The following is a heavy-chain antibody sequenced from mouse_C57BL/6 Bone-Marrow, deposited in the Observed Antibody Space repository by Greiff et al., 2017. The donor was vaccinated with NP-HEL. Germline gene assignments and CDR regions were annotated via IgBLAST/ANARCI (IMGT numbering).Heavy chain of an antibody. Sequence: QVQLKQPGAELVKPGASVKVSCKASGYTFTSYWMHWVKQRPGQGLEWIGRIHPSDSDTNYNQKFKGKATLTVDKSSSTAYVQLSSLTSEDSAVYYCAIEGDYYGSSLYYAMDYWGKGTSVTVSS. D-gene: IGHD1-1*01. CDR2: IHPSDSDT. CDR3: AIEGDYYGSSLYYAMDY. CDR1: GYTFTSYW. V-gene: IGHV1-74*01. J-gene: IGHJ4*01.